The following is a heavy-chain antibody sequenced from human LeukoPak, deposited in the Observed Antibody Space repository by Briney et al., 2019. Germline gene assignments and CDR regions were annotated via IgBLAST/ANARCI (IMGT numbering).Heavy chain of an antibody. V-gene: IGHV1-18*01. CDR2: ISAYNGNT. Sequence: ASVKVSCKASGYTVTSYGISWVRQAPGQGLEWMGLISAYNGNTNYAQKLQGRVTMTTDTSTSTAYMELRSLRSDDTAVYSCARIAAAHWFDPWGQGTLVTVSS. J-gene: IGHJ5*02. D-gene: IGHD6-13*01. CDR3: ARIAAAHWFDP. CDR1: GYTVTSYG.